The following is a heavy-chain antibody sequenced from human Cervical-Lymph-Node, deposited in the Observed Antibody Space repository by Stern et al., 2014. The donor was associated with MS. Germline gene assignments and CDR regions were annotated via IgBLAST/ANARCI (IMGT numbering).Heavy chain of an antibody. D-gene: IGHD3-10*01. CDR1: GFNFSSYA. V-gene: IGHV3-30-3*01. J-gene: IGHJ6*02. Sequence: VQLVESGGGVVQPGRALRLSCAATGFNFSSYAMQWVRQAPGKGLEWLAVISYDGSKAYYTESVKGRFTVSRDNSKNTLFLQVSSLRPEDTAEYCCARDLVWFGELDWGAMDVWGHGTTVTVSS. CDR3: ARDLVWFGELDWGAMDV. CDR2: ISYDGSKA.